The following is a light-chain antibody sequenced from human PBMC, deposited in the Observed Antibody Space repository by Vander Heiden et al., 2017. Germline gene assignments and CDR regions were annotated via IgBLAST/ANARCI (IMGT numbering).Light chain of an antibody. Sequence: QSVLTQRPSVSATQGPMDTDSCSGSSSNIENNYVCWYLQLPGTAPKLLIYDNNKRPSGIPYRFSASKSGTSATLGITGLQTGDEADYYCVTWDTSLSTLVFGPGTKVTVL. V-gene: IGLV1-51*01. CDR3: VTWDTSLSTLV. CDR2: DNN. J-gene: IGLJ1*01. CDR1: SSNIENNY.